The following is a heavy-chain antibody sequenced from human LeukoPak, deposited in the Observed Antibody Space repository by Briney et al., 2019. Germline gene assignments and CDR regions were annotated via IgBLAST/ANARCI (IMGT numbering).Heavy chain of an antibody. CDR3: ARRPRGVIIKAWFDS. CDR1: GGSFSGYY. V-gene: IGHV4-34*01. Sequence: SETLSLTCAVYGGSFSGYYWSWIRQPPGKGLEWIGEINHSGSTNYNPSLKSRVTISVDTSKNQFSLNLSSVTAADTAVYYCARRPRGVIIKAWFDSWGQGTLVTVSS. CDR2: INHSGST. D-gene: IGHD3-10*01. J-gene: IGHJ5*01.